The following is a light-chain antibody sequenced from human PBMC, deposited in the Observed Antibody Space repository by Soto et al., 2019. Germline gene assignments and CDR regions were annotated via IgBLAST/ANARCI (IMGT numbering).Light chain of an antibody. CDR1: RTDVDGYDY. J-gene: IGLJ1*01. CDR3: TSYTNSTPFYV. CDR2: GVY. V-gene: IGLV2-14*03. Sequence: QSALTQPASVSGSPGQSIAISCTGVRTDVDGYDYVSWYQQHPGQAPQLIIYGVYNRPSGVSHRFSGSKSGDTASLTISGLQAEDEADYYCTSYTNSTPFYVFGTGTKVPVL.